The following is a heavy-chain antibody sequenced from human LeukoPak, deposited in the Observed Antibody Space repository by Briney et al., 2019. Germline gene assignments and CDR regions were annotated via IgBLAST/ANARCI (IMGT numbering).Heavy chain of an antibody. V-gene: IGHV1-2*02. D-gene: IGHD3-10*01. CDR1: GYSFTGYY. CDR2: IDPNSGGT. CDR3: ARAYTYGSGQRYYWFMDV. J-gene: IGHJ6*02. Sequence: ASVKVSCKASGYSFTGYYIHWVRQAPGQGLEGMGWIDPNSGGTKCAQNFQGSVTMTRDTSITTAYMEVSRLISDDTAVYYCARAYTYGSGQRYYWFMDVWGQGTTVTVSS.